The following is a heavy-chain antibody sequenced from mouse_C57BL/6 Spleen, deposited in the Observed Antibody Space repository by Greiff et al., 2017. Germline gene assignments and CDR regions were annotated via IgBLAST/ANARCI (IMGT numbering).Heavy chain of an antibody. Sequence: QVQLKQSGAELVKPGASVKISCKASGYAFSSYWMNWVKQRPGKGLEWIGQIYPGDGDTNYNGKFKGKATLTADKSSSTAYIQLSSLTSEDSAVYFCARRGSSSGDFDYWGQGTTLTVSS. CDR1: GYAFSSYW. CDR3: ARRGSSSGDFDY. D-gene: IGHD1-1*01. CDR2: IYPGDGDT. V-gene: IGHV1-80*01. J-gene: IGHJ2*01.